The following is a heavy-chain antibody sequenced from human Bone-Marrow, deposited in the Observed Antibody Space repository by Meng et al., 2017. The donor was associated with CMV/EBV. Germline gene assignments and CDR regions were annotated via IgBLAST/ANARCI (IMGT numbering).Heavy chain of an antibody. J-gene: IGHJ6*02. Sequence: GESLKISCAASGFTFSSYWMHWVRQAPGKGLVWVSRINSDGSSTSYADSVKGRFTISRDNAKNTLYLQMNSLRAEDTAVYYCAKEGYCSSTSCYLGYYYYYGMDVCGQGTTVAVSS. V-gene: IGHV3-74*01. CDR3: AKEGYCSSTSCYLGYYYYYGMDV. D-gene: IGHD2-2*01. CDR2: INSDGSST. CDR1: GFTFSSYW.